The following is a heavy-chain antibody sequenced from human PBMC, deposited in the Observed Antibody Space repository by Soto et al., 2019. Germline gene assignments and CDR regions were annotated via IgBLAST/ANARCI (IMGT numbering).Heavy chain of an antibody. J-gene: IGHJ6*02. Sequence: SETLSLTCAVYGGSFSGYYWSWIRQPPGKGLEWIGEINHSGSTNYNPSLKSRVTIPVDTSKNQFSLKLSSVTAADTAVYYCARKVVTMVRGVTGRYYYYGMDVWGQGTTVTVSS. CDR3: ARKVVTMVRGVTGRYYYYGMDV. CDR1: GGSFSGYY. D-gene: IGHD3-10*01. V-gene: IGHV4-34*01. CDR2: INHSGST.